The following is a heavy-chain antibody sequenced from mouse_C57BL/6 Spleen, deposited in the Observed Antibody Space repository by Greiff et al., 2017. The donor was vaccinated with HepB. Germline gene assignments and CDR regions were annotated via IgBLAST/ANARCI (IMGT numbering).Heavy chain of an antibody. D-gene: IGHD2-5*01. V-gene: IGHV3-1*01. CDR1: GYSITSGYD. J-gene: IGHJ3*01. Sequence: EVQRVESGPGMVKPSQSLSLTCTVTGYSITSGYDWHWIRHFPGNKLEWMGYISYSGSTNYNPSLKSRISITHDTSKNHFFLKLNSVTTEDTATYYCARDQGYSNPFAYWGQGTLVTVSA. CDR2: ISYSGST. CDR3: ARDQGYSNPFAY.